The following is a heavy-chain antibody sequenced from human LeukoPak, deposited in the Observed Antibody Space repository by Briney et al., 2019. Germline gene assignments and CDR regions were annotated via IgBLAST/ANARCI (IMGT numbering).Heavy chain of an antibody. Sequence: VASVKVSCTASGGTFSSYAISWVRQAPGQGLEWMGGIIPIFGTANYAQKFQGRVTITADESTSTAYMELSSLRPEDTAVYYCTSDPTFYSGRYCFDYWGQGTLVTVSS. J-gene: IGHJ4*02. D-gene: IGHD1-26*01. CDR1: GGTFSSYA. CDR3: TSDPTFYSGRYCFDY. V-gene: IGHV1-69*13. CDR2: IIPIFGTA.